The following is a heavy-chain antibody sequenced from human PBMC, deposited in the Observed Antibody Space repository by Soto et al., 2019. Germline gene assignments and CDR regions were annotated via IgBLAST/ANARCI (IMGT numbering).Heavy chain of an antibody. Sequence: QVQLVESGGGVVQPGRSLRLSCAASGFTFSSYGMHWVRQAPGKGLEWVAVISYDGTNKYYADSVKGRFTISRDNSKNTRYLQMNSLRAEDTAVYYCAKDLLRPGRASGMDVWGQGTTVTVSS. CDR3: AKDLLRPGRASGMDV. J-gene: IGHJ6*02. CDR1: GFTFSSYG. V-gene: IGHV3-30*18. CDR2: ISYDGTNK.